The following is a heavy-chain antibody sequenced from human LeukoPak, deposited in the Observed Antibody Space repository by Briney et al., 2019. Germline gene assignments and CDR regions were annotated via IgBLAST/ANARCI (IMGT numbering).Heavy chain of an antibody. CDR3: ASELVRDAFDI. CDR2: ITNDNNYI. J-gene: IGHJ3*02. Sequence: GGSLRLSCAASGFTFSDYTMNWVRQAPGKGLEWVSSITNDNNYIYYADSVKGRFTISRDNAKNSLYLQMNSLRAEDTAVYYCASELVRDAFDIWGQGTMVTVSS. CDR1: GFTFSDYT. V-gene: IGHV3-21*01. D-gene: IGHD6-6*01.